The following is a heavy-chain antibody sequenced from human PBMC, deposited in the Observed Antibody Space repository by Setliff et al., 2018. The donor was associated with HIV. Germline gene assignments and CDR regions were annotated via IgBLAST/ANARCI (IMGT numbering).Heavy chain of an antibody. CDR3: ATVNTVGYSYYGMDV. D-gene: IGHD5-18*01. CDR2: ISTYNGNT. Sequence: ASVKVSCKASGDTFTKYGISWVRQAPGQGLEWMGWISTYNGNTNYAQKLQGRVTMTTDTSTSTAYMELRSLRSDDTAVYFCATVNTVGYSYYGMDVWGQGTTVTVSS. V-gene: IGHV1-18*01. CDR1: GDTFTKYG. J-gene: IGHJ6*02.